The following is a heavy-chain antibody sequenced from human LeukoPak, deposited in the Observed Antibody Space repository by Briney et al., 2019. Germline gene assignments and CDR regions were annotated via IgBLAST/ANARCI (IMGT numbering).Heavy chain of an antibody. V-gene: IGHV4-59*01. J-gene: IGHJ4*02. CDR3: ARSRGYSGYGLDY. Sequence: SETLSLTCTVSGGSISSYYWSWIRQPPGKGLEWFGYIYYSGSTNYNPSLKSRVTISVDTSKNQFSLKLSSVTAADTAVYYCARSRGYSGYGLDYWGQGTLVTVSS. CDR1: GGSISSYY. D-gene: IGHD5-12*01. CDR2: IYYSGST.